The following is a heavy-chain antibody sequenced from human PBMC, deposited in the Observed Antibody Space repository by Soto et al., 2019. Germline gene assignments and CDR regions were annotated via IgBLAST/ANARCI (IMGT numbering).Heavy chain of an antibody. J-gene: IGHJ4*02. CDR2: INAGNGNT. D-gene: IGHD2-8*01. CDR3: ARDDCTSGVCFMSPFNF. Sequence: ASVKVSCKASGYIFTSYSMHWVRQAPGQSLERMGWINAGNGNTKYSQRFQGRVTITRDTSASTAYMELSSLRSEDTALFYCARDDCTSGVCFMSPFNFWGQGTLVTVSS. CDR1: GYIFTSYS. V-gene: IGHV1-3*01.